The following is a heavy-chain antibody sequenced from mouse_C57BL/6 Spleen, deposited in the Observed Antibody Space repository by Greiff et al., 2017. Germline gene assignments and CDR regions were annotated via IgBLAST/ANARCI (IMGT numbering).Heavy chain of an antibody. CDR2: IYPGGGYT. Sequence: VQLQESGAELVRPGTSVKMSCKASGYTFTNYWIGWAKQRPGHGLEWIGDIYPGGGYTNYNEKFKGKATLTADKSSSTAYMQFSSLTSEDSAIYYCARMGDADYFDYWGQGTTLTVSS. J-gene: IGHJ2*01. CDR1: GYTFTNYW. V-gene: IGHV1-63*01. D-gene: IGHD4-1*01. CDR3: ARMGDADYFDY.